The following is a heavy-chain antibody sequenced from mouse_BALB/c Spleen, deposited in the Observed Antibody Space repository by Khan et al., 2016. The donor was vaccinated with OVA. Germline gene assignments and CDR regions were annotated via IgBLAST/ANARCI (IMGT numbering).Heavy chain of an antibody. CDR1: GYSITSGYA. J-gene: IGHJ2*01. V-gene: IGHV3-2*02. CDR3: ARGNYYGYYFDY. CDR2: ISYSGVT. Sequence: EVQLVESGPGLVKPSQSLSLTCTVTGYSITSGYAWNWIRQFPGNKLEWMGYISYSGVTSYTPSLKSRISITPDTSKNPSFLQLTSVTTEDTATYYCARGNYYGYYFDYWGQGTTLTVSS. D-gene: IGHD1-1*01.